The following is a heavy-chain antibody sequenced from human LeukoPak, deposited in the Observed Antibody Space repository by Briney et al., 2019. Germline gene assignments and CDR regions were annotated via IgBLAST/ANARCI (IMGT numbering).Heavy chain of an antibody. D-gene: IGHD3-10*01. V-gene: IGHV1-2*02. J-gene: IGHJ6*02. CDR2: INPNSGGT. Sequence: ASVKVSCKASGYTFTGYYMHWVRQAPGQGLEWMGWINPNSGGTNYAQKFQGRVTMTRDTSISTAYMELSRLRSDDTAVYYCARAQQPKYYYGSGSTVSVWGQGTTVTVSS. CDR3: ARAQQPKYYYGSGSTVSV. CDR1: GYTFTGYY.